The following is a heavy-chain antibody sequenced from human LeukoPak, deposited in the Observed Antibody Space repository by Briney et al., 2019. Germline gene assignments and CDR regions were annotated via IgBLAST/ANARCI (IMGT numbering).Heavy chain of an antibody. V-gene: IGHV4-4*07. J-gene: IGHJ4*02. Sequence: SETLSLTCTVSGGSFSSYYWNWIRQPAGKGLEWIGRIYISGSTDYNPSLKSRVTMSVDTSKNQFSLKLSSVTAADTAVYYCARGRGYYQDYWGQGTLVTVPS. CDR2: IYISGST. CDR3: ARGRGYYQDY. CDR1: GGSFSSYY. D-gene: IGHD3-22*01.